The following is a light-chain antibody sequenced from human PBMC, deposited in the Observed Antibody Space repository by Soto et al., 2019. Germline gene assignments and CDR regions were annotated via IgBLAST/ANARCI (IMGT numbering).Light chain of an antibody. CDR3: QQYGSSPTT. J-gene: IGKJ1*01. CDR2: GAS. CDR1: QSVSSSY. Sequence: IVLTQSPGPRSLSPGERATLSCRASQSVSSSYLAWYQQKPGQAPRLLIYGASSRATGIPDRFSGSGSGTDFTLTISRLEPEDFAVYYCQQYGSSPTTFGQGTKVDI. V-gene: IGKV3-20*01.